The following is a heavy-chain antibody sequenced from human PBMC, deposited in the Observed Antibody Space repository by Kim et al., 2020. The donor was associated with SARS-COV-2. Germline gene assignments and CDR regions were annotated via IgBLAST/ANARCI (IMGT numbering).Heavy chain of an antibody. CDR3: ARTPWARSDQ. Sequence: SETLSLTCSVPADSFTSYYWNWIRQPPGKGLEWIGYIFHTGITSYNPSLKSRVTMSLDSSKSQVSLSPRSVTGEDTAAYFCARTPWARSDQWGRGT. CDR1: ADSFTSYY. D-gene: IGHD7-27*01. V-gene: IGHV4-59*01. CDR2: IFHTGIT. J-gene: IGHJ4*02.